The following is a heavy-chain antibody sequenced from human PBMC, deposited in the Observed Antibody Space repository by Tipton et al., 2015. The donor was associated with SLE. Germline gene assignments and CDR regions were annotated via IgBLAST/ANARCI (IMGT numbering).Heavy chain of an antibody. D-gene: IGHD6-19*01. Sequence: TLSLTCTVSGGSISGTSHYWGWIRQSPGKGLAWIGSIYYSGTTYYNPSLKSRVTISVDTSKNQISLKPRTVTATDTAVYYCAGTPWLVRFKYWGQGTLVNVSP. V-gene: IGHV4-39*01. CDR2: IYYSGTT. CDR3: AGTPWLVRFKY. J-gene: IGHJ4*02. CDR1: GGSISGTSHY.